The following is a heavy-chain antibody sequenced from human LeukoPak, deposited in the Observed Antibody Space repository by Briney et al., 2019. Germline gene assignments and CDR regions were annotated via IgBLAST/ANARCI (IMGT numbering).Heavy chain of an antibody. Sequence: ASVKVSCKTSGYSFTAYYMHWVRQSPGQGLEWMGWINPNSGGTNYAQKFQGRVTMARDTSISTVYMELTRLSSDDTAVYYCGRGHPVVPAAIPDYWGQGTLVTVSS. CDR3: GRGHPVVPAAIPDY. J-gene: IGHJ4*02. CDR2: INPNSGGT. V-gene: IGHV1-2*02. CDR1: GYSFTAYY. D-gene: IGHD2-2*02.